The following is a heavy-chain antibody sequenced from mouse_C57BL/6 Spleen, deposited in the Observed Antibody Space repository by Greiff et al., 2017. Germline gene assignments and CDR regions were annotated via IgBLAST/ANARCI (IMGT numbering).Heavy chain of an antibody. D-gene: IGHD2-5*01. V-gene: IGHV1-76*01. CDR1: GYTFTDYY. Sequence: VQRVESGAELVRPGASVKLSCKASGYTFTDYYINWVKQRPGQGLEWIARIYPGSGNTYYNEKFKGKATLTAEKSSSTAYMQLSSLTSEDSAVYFCARDYSNYVGAMDYWGQGTSVTVSS. CDR3: ARDYSNYVGAMDY. J-gene: IGHJ4*01. CDR2: IYPGSGNT.